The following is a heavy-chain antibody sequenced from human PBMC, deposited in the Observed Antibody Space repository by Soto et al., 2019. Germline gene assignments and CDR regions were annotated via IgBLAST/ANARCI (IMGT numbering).Heavy chain of an antibody. D-gene: IGHD6-19*01. Sequence: EVQLLQSGGGLVQPGGSLRLSCAASGFTFSSYAMTWVRQAPGKGLEWVSTISGGGDNTYHATYYADSVKGRFTISRDNSNNTLYLQMNSLRAEDTAIYYCAKDMAVAGYSDWGQGTLVTVSS. V-gene: IGHV3-23*01. CDR3: AKDMAVAGYSD. CDR2: ISGGGDNTYHAT. J-gene: IGHJ4*02. CDR1: GFTFSSYA.